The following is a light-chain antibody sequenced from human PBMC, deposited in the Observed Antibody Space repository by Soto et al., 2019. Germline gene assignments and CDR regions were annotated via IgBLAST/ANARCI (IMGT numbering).Light chain of an antibody. Sequence: GDSVTITCRASQNIRNWLAWYQKKPGKAPNPLIYDASSLKSGVPARFSGSGSGTEFTLTISSLQPDEFATYDRQHYNSYSEAFGQGTKVDIK. J-gene: IGKJ1*01. V-gene: IGKV1-5*01. CDR1: QNIRNW. CDR2: DAS. CDR3: QHYNSYSEA.